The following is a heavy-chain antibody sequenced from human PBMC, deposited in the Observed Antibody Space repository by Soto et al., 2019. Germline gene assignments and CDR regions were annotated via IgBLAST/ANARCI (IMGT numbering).Heavy chain of an antibody. D-gene: IGHD5-12*01. CDR2: IKQDGTEK. CDR3: ARDGDGIVDTTNIFDY. J-gene: IGHJ4*02. CDR1: GINFSRAW. V-gene: IGHV3-7*04. Sequence: GSLRLSCAASGINFSRAWMSWVRQAPGKGLEWVANIKQDGTEKFYVDSVEGRSTISRDNAKNSLYLQMNSLRAEDTAVYYCARDGDGIVDTTNIFDYWGQGTLVTVSS.